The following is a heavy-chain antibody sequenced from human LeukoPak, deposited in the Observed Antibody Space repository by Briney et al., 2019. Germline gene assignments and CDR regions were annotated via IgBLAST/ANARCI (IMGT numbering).Heavy chain of an antibody. CDR3: GRSAIDAFDI. Sequence: SETLSLTYTISGGSISSFYWSWIRQPPGKGLECIGYIYNSGSTNYNPSLKSRVSISVDTSKNQFSLKLSSVTAADTAVYYCGRSAIDAFDIWGQGTMVTVSS. J-gene: IGHJ3*02. D-gene: IGHD6-25*01. V-gene: IGHV4-59*08. CDR2: IYNSGST. CDR1: GGSISSFY.